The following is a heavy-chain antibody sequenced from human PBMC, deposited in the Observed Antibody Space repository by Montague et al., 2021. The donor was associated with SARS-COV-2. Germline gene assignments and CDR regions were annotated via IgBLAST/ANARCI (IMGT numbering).Heavy chain of an antibody. Sequence: SLRLSCVASGFTFSSYAMSWVRQAPGKGLEWVSAISGSGGSTYYADSXKGRFTISRDNSKNTLYLQMNSLRAEDTAVYYCAKRYCSGGSCYSGFDPWGQGTLVTVSS. D-gene: IGHD2-15*01. CDR2: ISGSGGST. CDR1: GFTFSSYA. J-gene: IGHJ5*02. V-gene: IGHV3-23*01. CDR3: AKRYCSGGSCYSGFDP.